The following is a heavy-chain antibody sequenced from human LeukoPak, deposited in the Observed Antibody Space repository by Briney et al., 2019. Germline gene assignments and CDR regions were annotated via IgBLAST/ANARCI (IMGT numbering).Heavy chain of an antibody. V-gene: IGHV4-59*01. Sequence: SSETLSLTCIVSGGSISTYYWSWIRQPPGKGLEWIGYIYYSGSTKYNPSLERRITVSVDTSWNQFSLKLTSVTAADTAVYYCARGGYYDGVDYWGQGTLVTVSS. D-gene: IGHD3-22*01. CDR3: ARGGYYDGVDY. CDR2: IYYSGST. CDR1: GGSISTYY. J-gene: IGHJ4*02.